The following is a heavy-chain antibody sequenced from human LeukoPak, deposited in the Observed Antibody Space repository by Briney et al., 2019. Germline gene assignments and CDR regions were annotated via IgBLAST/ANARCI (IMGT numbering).Heavy chain of an antibody. Sequence: SETLSLTCTVSGGSINSYYWSWIRQPPGKGLEWIGYIYYSGSTNYNPSLKSRVTISVDTSKNQFSLKLSSVSAADTAVYYCARVTGYMIEDYFDYWGQGTLVTVS. D-gene: IGHD3-22*01. J-gene: IGHJ4*02. CDR2: IYYSGST. V-gene: IGHV4-59*01. CDR3: ARVTGYMIEDYFDY. CDR1: GGSINSYY.